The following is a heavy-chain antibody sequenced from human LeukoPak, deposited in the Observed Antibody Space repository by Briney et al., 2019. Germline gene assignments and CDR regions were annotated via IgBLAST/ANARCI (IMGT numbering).Heavy chain of an antibody. CDR2: INPNSGGT. J-gene: IGHJ3*02. CDR1: GYTFTSYD. V-gene: IGHV1-2*02. Sequence: ASVKVSCKASGYTFTSYDINWVRQATGQGLEWMGWINPNSGGTNYAQKFQGRVTMTRDTSISTAYMELSRLRSDDTAVYYCARDRPHAFDIWGQGTMVTVSS. CDR3: ARDRPHAFDI.